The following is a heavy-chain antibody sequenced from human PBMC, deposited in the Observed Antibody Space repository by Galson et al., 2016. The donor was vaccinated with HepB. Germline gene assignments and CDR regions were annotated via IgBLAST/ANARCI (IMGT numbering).Heavy chain of an antibody. CDR1: GFTLRNYE. CDR3: ARGKSLWTTPWNDGLEV. Sequence: SLRLSCAVSGFTLRNYEMNWVRQAPGKALEWLSYISYGGATHYADSVRGRFTISRENAKNSLFLHMSSLRAGDTAVYYCARGKSLWTTPWNDGLEVWGKGATVTVSS. CDR2: ISYGGAT. J-gene: IGHJ6*04. V-gene: IGHV3-13*01. D-gene: IGHD1-1*01.